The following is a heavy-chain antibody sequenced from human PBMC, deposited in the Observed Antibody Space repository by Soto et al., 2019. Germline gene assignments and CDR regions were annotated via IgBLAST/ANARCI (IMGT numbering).Heavy chain of an antibody. CDR1: GFTFSSYA. D-gene: IGHD5-12*01. J-gene: IGHJ4*02. Sequence: SLRLSCAASGFTFSSYAMHWVRQAPGKGLEWVAVISYDGSNEYYADSVKGRFTISRDNSKNTLYLQMNSLRAEDTAVYYCARARYSGYDFVYWGQGTLVTVSS. CDR3: ARARYSGYDFVY. V-gene: IGHV3-30-3*01. CDR2: ISYDGSNE.